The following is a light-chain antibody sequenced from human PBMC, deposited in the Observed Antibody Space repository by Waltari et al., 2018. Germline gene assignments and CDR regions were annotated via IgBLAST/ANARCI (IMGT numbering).Light chain of an antibody. V-gene: IGLV2-11*01. Sequence: QSALTQPRSVSGSPGQSVTISCTGTSSDVGGYNYVSWYQQHPGNAPKPLIYDVTKRPSGVPDHFSGSKSGNTASLAISGLQAEDEADYYCCSYAANSNWVFGGGTKLTVL. CDR3: CSYAANSNWV. CDR2: DVT. J-gene: IGLJ3*02. CDR1: SSDVGGYNY.